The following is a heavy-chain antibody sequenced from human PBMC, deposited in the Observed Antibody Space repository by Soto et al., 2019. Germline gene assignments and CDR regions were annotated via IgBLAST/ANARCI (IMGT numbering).Heavy chain of an antibody. CDR1: GYTFTGYY. CDR2: INPNSGGT. D-gene: IGHD3-10*01. J-gene: IGHJ5*02. Sequence: ASVKVSCKASGYTFTGYYMHWVRQAPGQGLEWMGWINPNSGGTNYAQKFQGWVTMTRDTSISTAYMELSRLRSDDTAVYYCARGSYYGSGSLNWFDPWGQGTLVTVSS. CDR3: ARGSYYGSGSLNWFDP. V-gene: IGHV1-2*04.